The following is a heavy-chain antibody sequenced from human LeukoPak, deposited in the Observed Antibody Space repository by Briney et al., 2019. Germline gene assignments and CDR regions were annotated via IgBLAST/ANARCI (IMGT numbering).Heavy chain of an antibody. D-gene: IGHD5-18*01. J-gene: IGHJ4*02. CDR1: GFIFSDYS. Sequence: GGSLRLSCEGSGFIFSDYSMSWVRQAPGKGLEWLSFISTSGNTIYYADSVRGRFTVSRDNGNNLLFLQMTGLRAEDTAAYYCARGAAHSYGYFSDYWGQGILVAVSS. CDR2: ISTSGNTI. CDR3: ARGAAHSYGYFSDY. V-gene: IGHV3-48*01.